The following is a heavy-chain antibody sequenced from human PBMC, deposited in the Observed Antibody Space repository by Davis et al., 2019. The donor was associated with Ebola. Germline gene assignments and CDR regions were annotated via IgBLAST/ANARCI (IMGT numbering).Heavy chain of an antibody. CDR3: ARDRVSGSYYVHYYYGMDV. CDR1: GGSISSSSYY. V-gene: IGHV4-39*07. D-gene: IGHD1-26*01. Sequence: PSETLSLTCTVSGGSISSSSYYWGWIRQPPGKGLEWIGSIYYSGSTYYNPSLKSRVTISVGTSKNQFSLKLSSVTAADTAVYYCARDRVSGSYYVHYYYGMDVWGQGTTVTVSS. J-gene: IGHJ6*02. CDR2: IYYSGST.